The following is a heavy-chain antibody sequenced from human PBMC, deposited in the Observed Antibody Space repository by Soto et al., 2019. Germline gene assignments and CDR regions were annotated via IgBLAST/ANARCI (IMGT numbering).Heavy chain of an antibody. CDR1: GFTFDDYA. V-gene: IGHV3-9*01. Sequence: EVQLVESGGGLVQPGRSLRLSCAASGFTFDDYAMHWVRQAPGKGLEWVSGISWNSGSIGYADSVKGRFTISRDNAKNSLYLQMNSLRAEDTALYYCAKDIVGGWLGGSGASDIWGQGTMVTVSS. CDR3: AKDIVGGWLGGSGASDI. J-gene: IGHJ3*02. D-gene: IGHD1-26*01. CDR2: ISWNSGSI.